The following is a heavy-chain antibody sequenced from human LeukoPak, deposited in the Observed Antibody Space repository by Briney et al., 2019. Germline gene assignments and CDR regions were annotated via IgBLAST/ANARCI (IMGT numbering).Heavy chain of an antibody. CDR1: GFTFVDHA. CDR2: IRSKNYRRTA. J-gene: IGHJ6*04. V-gene: IGHV3-49*04. CDR3: ARVLIDLWLYDGMDV. D-gene: IGHD5-18*01. Sequence: PGRSLSLSCTASGFTFVDHAMSGVGQAPGKGLEWVDFIRSKNYRRTAVYAGSVIGRFTISRDDSKSIAYLQMNSLETQDTAVDYGARVLIDLWLYDGMDVWREGTTVTVSS.